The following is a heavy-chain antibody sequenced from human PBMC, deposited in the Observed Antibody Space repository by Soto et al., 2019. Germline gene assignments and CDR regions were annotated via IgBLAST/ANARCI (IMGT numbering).Heavy chain of an antibody. D-gene: IGHD1-26*01. Sequence: EVQLLESGGGLVQPGGSLRLSCVASGFTFSSYAMSWVRQAPGKGLEWVSVFSVSGGNTYYADSVKGRFTISRDNSKNTLYLQMSSLRADDTAVYYCAKMGGGIRLNDFDYWGRGALVTVSS. CDR3: AKMGGGIRLNDFDY. CDR2: FSVSGGNT. CDR1: GFTFSSYA. J-gene: IGHJ4*02. V-gene: IGHV3-23*01.